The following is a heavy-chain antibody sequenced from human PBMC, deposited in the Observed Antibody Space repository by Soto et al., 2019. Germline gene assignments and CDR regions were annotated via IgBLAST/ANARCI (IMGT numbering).Heavy chain of an antibody. D-gene: IGHD3-3*01. J-gene: IGHJ6*02. V-gene: IGHV4-34*01. CDR3: ARGGKNYDFWSGYPQISYGMDV. CDR2: INHSGST. Sequence: SETLSLTCAVYGGSFSGYYWSWIRQPPGEGLEWIGEINHSGSTNYNPSLKSRVTISVDTSKNQFSLKLSSVTAADTAVYYCARGGKNYDFWSGYPQISYGMDVWGQGTTVTVYS. CDR1: GGSFSGYY.